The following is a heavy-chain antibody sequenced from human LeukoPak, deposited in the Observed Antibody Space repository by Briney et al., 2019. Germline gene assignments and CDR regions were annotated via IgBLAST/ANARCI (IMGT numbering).Heavy chain of an antibody. Sequence: SETLSLTCAVSGGSISSSNWWSWVRQPPGKGLEWIGEIYHSGSTNYNPSLKSRVTVSVDKSKNQFSLKLSSVTAADTAVYYCARAPEYCSSTSCYASYFDYWGQGTLVTVSS. CDR3: ARAPEYCSSTSCYASYFDY. V-gene: IGHV4-4*02. CDR2: IYHSGST. D-gene: IGHD2-2*01. J-gene: IGHJ4*02. CDR1: GGSISSSNW.